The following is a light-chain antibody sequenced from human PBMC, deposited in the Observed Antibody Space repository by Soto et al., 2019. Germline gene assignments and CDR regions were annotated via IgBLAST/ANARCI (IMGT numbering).Light chain of an antibody. V-gene: IGKV3-20*01. J-gene: IGKJ4*01. CDR2: AAS. CDR3: QQYDRSPLT. CDR1: QIVASTS. Sequence: EIVLTQSPGTLSLSPGDRATLSCRASQIVASTSFAWYQQSPGQAPRLLIYAASTRASDVPDRFSGSGSGTDFTLSISRLEPEDFAVYYCQQYDRSPLTFGGGTKVEIK.